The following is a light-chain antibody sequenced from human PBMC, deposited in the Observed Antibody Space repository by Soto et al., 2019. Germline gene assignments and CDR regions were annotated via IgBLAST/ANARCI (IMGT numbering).Light chain of an antibody. CDR2: EVS. Sequence: DILLTQSPSTLSASVGDRVTISCRASQSINKWLAWYQHKPGKAPNLLIYEVSTLHSGVPSRFSGSGSGTEFTLTISSLRPDDFATYYCQHSGDRATFGQGTKVEI. J-gene: IGKJ1*01. CDR1: QSINKW. CDR3: QHSGDRAT. V-gene: IGKV1-5*03.